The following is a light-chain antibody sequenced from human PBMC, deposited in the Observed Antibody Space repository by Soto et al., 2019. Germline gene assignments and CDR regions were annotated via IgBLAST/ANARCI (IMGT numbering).Light chain of an antibody. CDR2: WAS. CDR1: QSVLTSSNNRNY. Sequence: DIVMTQSPDSLAVSLGERATINCMSSQSVLTSSNNRNYLAWYQQKPGQPPKLLIYWASTRESGVPDRFSGSGSGTDFTLTISSLQAEDVAVIYCQQYYTTPLTFGPGTKVDIK. V-gene: IGKV4-1*01. CDR3: QQYYTTPLT. J-gene: IGKJ3*01.